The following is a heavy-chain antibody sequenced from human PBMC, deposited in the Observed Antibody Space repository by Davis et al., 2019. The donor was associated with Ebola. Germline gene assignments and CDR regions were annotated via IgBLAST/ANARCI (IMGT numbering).Heavy chain of an antibody. CDR3: ARAVGPIYFDY. CDR2: IWYDGSNS. J-gene: IGHJ4*02. V-gene: IGHV3-33*01. CDR1: RFTFSNSD. Sequence: PGGSLRLSCGASRFTFSNSDMHWVRQAPGKGLEWVAVIWYDGSNSYYADSVKGRFTISRDNSKNTLYLHMNSLRAEDTALYYCARAVGPIYFDYWGQETLVTVSS. D-gene: IGHD1-26*01.